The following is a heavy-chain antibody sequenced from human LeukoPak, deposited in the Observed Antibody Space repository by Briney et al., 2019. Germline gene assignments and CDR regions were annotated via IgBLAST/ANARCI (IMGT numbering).Heavy chain of an antibody. CDR2: INHSGST. CDR1: GGSFSGYY. Sequence: SETPSLTCAVYGGSFSGYYWSWIRQPPGKGLEWIGEINHSGSTNYNPSLKSRVTISVDTSKNQFSLKLSSVTAADTAVYYCARITVATLYYYYGMDVWGQGTTVTVSS. V-gene: IGHV4-34*01. J-gene: IGHJ6*02. CDR3: ARITVATLYYYYGMDV. D-gene: IGHD4-17*01.